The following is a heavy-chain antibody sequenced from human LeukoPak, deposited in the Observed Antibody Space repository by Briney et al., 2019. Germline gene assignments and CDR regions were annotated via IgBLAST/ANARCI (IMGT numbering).Heavy chain of an antibody. CDR3: ARTFDYDAFDI. V-gene: IGHV3-53*01. Sequence: PGGSLRLSCAASGFTVSSNYMSWVRQAPGKGLEWVSVIYSGGSTYYADSVKGRFTISRDNSKNTLYLQMNSLRAEDTAVYYCARTFDYDAFDIWGQGTTVTVSS. D-gene: IGHD3-9*01. CDR2: IYSGGST. J-gene: IGHJ3*02. CDR1: GFTVSSNY.